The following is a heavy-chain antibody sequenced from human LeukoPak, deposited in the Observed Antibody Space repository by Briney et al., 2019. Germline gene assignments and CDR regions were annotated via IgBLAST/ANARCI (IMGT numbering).Heavy chain of an antibody. Sequence: SETLSLTCTVSGGSISSSSYYWGWIRQPPGKGLEWIGSIYYSGSTYYNPSLKSRVTISVDTSKNQFSLKLSSVTAADTAVYYCARSYCSSSSCYAVGYFDYWGQGTLVTVSS. J-gene: IGHJ4*02. CDR1: GGSISSSSYY. CDR3: ARSYCSSSSCYAVGYFDY. V-gene: IGHV4-39*07. D-gene: IGHD2-2*01. CDR2: IYYSGST.